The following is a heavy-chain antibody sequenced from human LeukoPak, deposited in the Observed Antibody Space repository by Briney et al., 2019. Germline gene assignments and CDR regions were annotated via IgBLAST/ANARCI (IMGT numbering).Heavy chain of an antibody. CDR1: GFTVSGNY. Sequence: PGGSLRLSCAVSGFTVSGNYITWVRQAPGKGLEWVSVIYANGNTYYADSMQGRLTISRDNAKNSLYLQMNSLRAEDTAVYYCAPVAAVAYWGQGTLVTVSS. V-gene: IGHV3-53*01. CDR3: APVAAVAY. J-gene: IGHJ4*02. CDR2: IYANGNT. D-gene: IGHD2-15*01.